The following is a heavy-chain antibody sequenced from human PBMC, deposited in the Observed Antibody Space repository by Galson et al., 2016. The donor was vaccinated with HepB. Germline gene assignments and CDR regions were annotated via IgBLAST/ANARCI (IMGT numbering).Heavy chain of an antibody. D-gene: IGHD3-10*01. CDR1: GFSLSTSGVG. CDR2: IYWADDR. V-gene: IGHV2-5*02. CDR3: AHSNVRDLWFGEFIGPPDY. Sequence: PALVKPTQTLTLTCTFSGFSLSTSGVGVGWIRQPPGKALEWLALIYWADDRRYSPSLKSRLTITKDTSKNQVVLTMTNMDPVDTATYYCAHSNVRDLWFGEFIGPPDYWGQGTLVTVSS. J-gene: IGHJ4*02.